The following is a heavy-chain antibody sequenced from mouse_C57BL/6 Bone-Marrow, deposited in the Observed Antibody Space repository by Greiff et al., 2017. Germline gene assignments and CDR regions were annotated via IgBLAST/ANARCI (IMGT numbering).Heavy chain of an antibody. CDR3: SSFDGNYFDF. CDR1: GFNIKDDY. CDR2: IDPEIGDT. V-gene: IGHV14-4*01. J-gene: IGHJ2*01. D-gene: IGHD2-3*01. Sequence: EVMLVESGAELVRPGASVKLSCTASGFNIKDDYIHWVKQRPEQGLEWIGWIDPEIGDTEYASKFQGKATITSDTSSNTAYLQLSSLTSEDTAVYYCSSFDGNYFDFWGQGTTLTVSS.